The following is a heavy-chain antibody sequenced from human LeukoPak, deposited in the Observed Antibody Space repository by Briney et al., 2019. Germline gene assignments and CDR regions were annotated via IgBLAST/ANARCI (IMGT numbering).Heavy chain of an antibody. CDR1: GGTFSSYA. CDR2: IIPIFGTA. J-gene: IGHJ4*02. CDR3: ARLGDLGYCSSTSCYSY. V-gene: IGHV1-69*05. D-gene: IGHD2-2*02. Sequence: SVKVSCKASGGTFSSYAISWVRQAPGQGLEWMGGIIPIFGTANYAQKFQGRVTITTDESTSTAYMELSSLRSEDTAVYYCARLGDLGYCSSTSCYSYWGQGTLVTVSS.